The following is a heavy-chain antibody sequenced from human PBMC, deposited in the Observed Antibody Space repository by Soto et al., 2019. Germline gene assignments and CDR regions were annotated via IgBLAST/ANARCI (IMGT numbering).Heavy chain of an antibody. Sequence: SETLSLTCAVSGYSISSSNWWGWIRQPPGKGLEWIGYIYYSGTTYYNPSLKSRVTISVDTSKNQFSLKLSSVTAADTAVYYCARAGDSSGPVALGYWGQGTLVTVSS. CDR2: IYYSGTT. CDR3: ARAGDSSGPVALGY. J-gene: IGHJ4*02. D-gene: IGHD6-19*01. V-gene: IGHV4-28*03. CDR1: GYSISSSNW.